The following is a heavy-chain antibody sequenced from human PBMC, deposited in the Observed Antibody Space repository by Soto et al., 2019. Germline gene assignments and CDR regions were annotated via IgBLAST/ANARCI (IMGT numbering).Heavy chain of an antibody. Sequence: PSETLSLTCTVSGGSISSGGYYWSWIRQHPGKGLEWIGYIYYSGSTYYNPSLKSRVTISVDTSKNQFSLKLSSVTAADTAVYYCARDYINTVTTLYGMDVTGQGTKVTVSS. D-gene: IGHD4-17*01. V-gene: IGHV4-31*03. J-gene: IGHJ6*02. CDR2: IYYSGST. CDR3: ARDYINTVTTLYGMDV. CDR1: GGSISSGGYY.